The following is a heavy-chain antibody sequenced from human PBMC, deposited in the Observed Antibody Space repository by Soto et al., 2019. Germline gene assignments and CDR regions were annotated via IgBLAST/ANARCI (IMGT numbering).Heavy chain of an antibody. CDR3: AKDPKQLWPHYGMDV. D-gene: IGHD5-18*01. V-gene: IGHV3-66*01. J-gene: IGHJ6*02. Sequence: GGSLRLSCAASGFTVSSKYMTWVRQAPGKGLEWVSLIQSGGTTYYADSVKGRSTISRDTSENTLHHQMISLRAEDTAVYYCAKDPKQLWPHYGMDVWGQGTTVTVSS. CDR2: IQSGGTT. CDR1: GFTVSSKY.